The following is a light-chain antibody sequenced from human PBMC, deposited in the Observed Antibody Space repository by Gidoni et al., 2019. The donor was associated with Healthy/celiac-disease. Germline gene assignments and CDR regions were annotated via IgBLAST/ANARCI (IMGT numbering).Light chain of an antibody. CDR2: DAS. CDR3: QQYDNLPYT. Sequence: DIQMTQSPSSLSASVGDRVTITCQASQDISNYLNWYQQKPGKAPKLLIDDASNLETGVPSRFSGSGAGKDFTFTISRLQHEDIATYYCQQYDNLPYTFGQGTKLEIK. J-gene: IGKJ2*01. V-gene: IGKV1-33*01. CDR1: QDISNY.